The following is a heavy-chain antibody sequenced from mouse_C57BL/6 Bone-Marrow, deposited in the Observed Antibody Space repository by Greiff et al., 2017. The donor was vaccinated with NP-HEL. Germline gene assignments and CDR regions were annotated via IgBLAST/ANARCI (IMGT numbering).Heavy chain of an antibody. D-gene: IGHD2-3*01. CDR1: GYSITSGYD. CDR3: ARGGYDGYYAMDY. CDR2: ISYSGST. J-gene: IGHJ4*01. Sequence: DVQLQESGPGMVKPSQSLSLTCTVTGYSITSGYDWHWIRHFPGNKLEWMGYISYSGSTNYNPSLKSRISITHDTSKNHFFLKLNSVTTEDTATYYCARGGYDGYYAMDYWGQGTSVTVSS. V-gene: IGHV3-1*01.